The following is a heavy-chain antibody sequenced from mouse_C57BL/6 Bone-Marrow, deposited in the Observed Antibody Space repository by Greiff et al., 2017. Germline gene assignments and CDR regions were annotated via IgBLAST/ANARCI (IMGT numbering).Heavy chain of an antibody. Sequence: QVQLKESGPELVKPGASVKISCKASGYSFTSYYIHWVKQRPGQGLEWIGWIYPGSGNTKYNEKFKGKATLTADTSSSTAYMQLSSLTSEDSAVYYCARTLQYYYAMDYWGQGTSVTVSS. CDR3: ARTLQYYYAMDY. V-gene: IGHV1-66*01. CDR1: GYSFTSYY. J-gene: IGHJ4*01. CDR2: IYPGSGNT.